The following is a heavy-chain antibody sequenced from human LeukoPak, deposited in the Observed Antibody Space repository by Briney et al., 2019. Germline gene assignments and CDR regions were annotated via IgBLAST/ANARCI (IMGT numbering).Heavy chain of an antibody. V-gene: IGHV3-30*03. CDR2: ISYDGSNK. Sequence: GGSLRLSCAASGFTFSSYGMHWVRQAPGKGLEWVAVISYDGSNKYYADSVKGRFTISRDNSKNTLYLQMNSLRAEDTAVYYCATPRVAAATFDIWGQGTMVTVSS. J-gene: IGHJ3*02. D-gene: IGHD6-13*01. CDR3: ATPRVAAATFDI. CDR1: GFTFSSYG.